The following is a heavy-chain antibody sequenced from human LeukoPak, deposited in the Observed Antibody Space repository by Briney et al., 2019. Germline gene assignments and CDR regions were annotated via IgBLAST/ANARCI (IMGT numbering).Heavy chain of an antibody. J-gene: IGHJ3*02. CDR1: GFTFGTYA. Sequence: PGGSLRLSCAASGFTFGTYAMSWVRQAPGKGLEWVSTISGSGGSAYYADSVKGRFTISRDNSKNTMYMQMNSLRAEDTAVYYCAKGNSGSYYRSVFDMWGQGTMVTVSS. CDR3: AKGNSGSYYRSVFDM. CDR2: ISGSGGSA. V-gene: IGHV3-23*01. D-gene: IGHD1-26*01.